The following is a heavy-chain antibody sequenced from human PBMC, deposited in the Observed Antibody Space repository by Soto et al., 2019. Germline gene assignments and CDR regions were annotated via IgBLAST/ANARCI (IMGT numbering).Heavy chain of an antibody. CDR3: ARGYYDSGGGAFDI. Sequence: ASVKVSCKASGGTFSSYAISWVRQAPGQGLEWMGGIIPIFGTANYAQKFQGRVTITADESTSTAYMELSSLRSEDTAVYYCARGYYDSGGGAFDIWGQGTMVTVSS. D-gene: IGHD3-22*01. J-gene: IGHJ3*02. V-gene: IGHV1-69*13. CDR1: GGTFSSYA. CDR2: IIPIFGTA.